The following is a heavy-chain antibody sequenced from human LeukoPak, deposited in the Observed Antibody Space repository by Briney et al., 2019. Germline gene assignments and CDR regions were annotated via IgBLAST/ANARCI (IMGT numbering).Heavy chain of an antibody. Sequence: GASVKVSCKASGYTFTSYDINWVRQATGQGLEWMGWMNPNSGNTGYAQKFQGRVTITRNTSISTAYMELSSLRSEDTAVYYCARRGQHLNDAFDIWGQGTMVTVSS. CDR1: GYTFTSYD. J-gene: IGHJ3*02. CDR3: ARRGQHLNDAFDI. V-gene: IGHV1-8*03. D-gene: IGHD6-13*01. CDR2: MNPNSGNT.